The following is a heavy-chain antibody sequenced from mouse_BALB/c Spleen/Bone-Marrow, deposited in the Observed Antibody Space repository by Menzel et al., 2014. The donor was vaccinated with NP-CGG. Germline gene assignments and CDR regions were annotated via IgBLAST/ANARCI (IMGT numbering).Heavy chain of an antibody. V-gene: IGHV1-63*02. CDR3: ARGNGPYAMDY. CDR1: GYTFTNYW. CDR2: IYPGGGYT. D-gene: IGHD1-1*02. J-gene: IGHJ4*01. Sequence: QVQLKESGAELVRPGTSVKISCKASGYTFTNYWLGWVKQRPGHGLEWIGDIYPGGGYTNYNEKFKGKATLTADTSSSTAYMQLSSLTSEASAVYFCARGNGPYAMDYWGQGTSVTVSS.